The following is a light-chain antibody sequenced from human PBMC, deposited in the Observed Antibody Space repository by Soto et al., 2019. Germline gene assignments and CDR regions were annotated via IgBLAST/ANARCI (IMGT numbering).Light chain of an antibody. CDR3: CSYAGSSTSYV. J-gene: IGLJ1*01. CDR2: EVS. CDR1: SSDVVSYNL. Sequence: QSALTQPASVSGSPGQSITISCTGTSSDVVSYNLVSWYQQHPGKAPKLMIYEVSKRPSGVSNRFSGSKSGNTASLTISGLQAEDEADYYCCSYAGSSTSYVFGTGTKLTVL. V-gene: IGLV2-23*02.